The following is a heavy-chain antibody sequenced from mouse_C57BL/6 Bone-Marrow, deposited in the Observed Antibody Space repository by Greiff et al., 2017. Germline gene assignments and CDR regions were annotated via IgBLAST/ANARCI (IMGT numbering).Heavy chain of an antibody. CDR1: GFTFSSYA. CDR3: ARDRWLLQDWYFDV. CDR2: ISDGGSYT. V-gene: IGHV5-4*01. Sequence: EVQGVESGGGLVKPGGSLKLSCAASGFTFSSYAMSWVRQTPEKRLEWVATISDGGSYTYYPDNVKGRFTISRANAKNNLYLQMSHLKSEDTAMYYCARDRWLLQDWYFDVWGTGTTVTVSS. D-gene: IGHD2-3*01. J-gene: IGHJ1*03.